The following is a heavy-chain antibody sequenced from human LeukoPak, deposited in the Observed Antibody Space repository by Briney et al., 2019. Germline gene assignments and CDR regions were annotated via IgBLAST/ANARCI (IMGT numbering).Heavy chain of an antibody. Sequence: GGSLRLSCAASGLTFSTHVMSWVRQAPGKGLEWVSSISGGGGTIFYTDSVKGRFSISRDNFKNTLYLQMNSLRAEDTAVYYCAGRVAFDPWGQGTLVTVSS. CDR2: ISGGGGTI. CDR1: GLTFSTHV. J-gene: IGHJ5*02. CDR3: AGRVAFDP. V-gene: IGHV3-23*01.